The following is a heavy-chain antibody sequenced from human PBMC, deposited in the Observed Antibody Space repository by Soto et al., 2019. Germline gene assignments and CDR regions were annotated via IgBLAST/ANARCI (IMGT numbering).Heavy chain of an antibody. D-gene: IGHD3-16*02. CDR3: AKVSPREYDYIWGSYRFYFDY. Sequence: GGSLRLSCAASGFTFSSYAMSWVRQAPGKGLEWVSAISGSGGSTYYADSVKGRFTISGDNSKNTLYLQMNSLRAEDTAVYYCAKVSPREYDYIWGSYRFYFDYWGQGTLVTVSS. J-gene: IGHJ4*02. V-gene: IGHV3-23*01. CDR2: ISGSGGST. CDR1: GFTFSSYA.